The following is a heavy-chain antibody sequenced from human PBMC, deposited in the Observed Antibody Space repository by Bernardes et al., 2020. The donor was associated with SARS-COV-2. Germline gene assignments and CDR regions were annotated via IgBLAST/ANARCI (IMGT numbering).Heavy chain of an antibody. V-gene: IGHV5-51*01. CDR3: ATSPILSGWPFDH. CDR2: IYPGDSET. Sequence: GAYLKISGGGSGYNFNTQWVAWVRKVAGKGLEYMGIIYPGDSETKYGPSFQGRVTISADKSINTVYLQWNRLEASDTAMYYCATSPILSGWPFDHWGQGTLITVSS. D-gene: IGHD6-19*01. CDR1: GYNFNTQW. J-gene: IGHJ4*02.